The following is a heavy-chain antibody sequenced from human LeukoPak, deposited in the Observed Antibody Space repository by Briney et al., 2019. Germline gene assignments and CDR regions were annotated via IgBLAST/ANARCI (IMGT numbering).Heavy chain of an antibody. V-gene: IGHV4-4*07. CDR1: GGSISSYY. D-gene: IGHD2-2*01. CDR2: IYTSGST. J-gene: IGHJ3*02. Sequence: SETLSLTCTVSGGSISSYYWSWIRQPAGKGLEWIGRIYTSGSTNYNPSLKSRVTISVDTSKNQFSLKLSSVTAADTAVYYCARMGEYQLLSAFDIWGQGTMVTVSS. CDR3: ARMGEYQLLSAFDI.